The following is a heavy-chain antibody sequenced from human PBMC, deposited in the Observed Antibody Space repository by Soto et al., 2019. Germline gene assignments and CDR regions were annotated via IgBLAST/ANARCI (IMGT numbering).Heavy chain of an antibody. CDR2: MSGSGSSE. Sequence: AASGFTFSDHYMAWIRQAPGKGLEIVAHMSGSGSSEDYGDSVKGRFSIFRENSKNLLFLQMFFLRLEDTAIYLCARDRKWATFGVLTQYGMDVWGQGTTVTVSS. V-gene: IGHV3-11*04. D-gene: IGHD3-3*01. CDR1: GFTFSDHY. CDR3: ARDRKWATFGVLTQYGMDV. J-gene: IGHJ6*02.